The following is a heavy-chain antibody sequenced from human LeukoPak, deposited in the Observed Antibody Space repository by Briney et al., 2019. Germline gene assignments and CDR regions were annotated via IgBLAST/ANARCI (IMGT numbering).Heavy chain of an antibody. CDR2: INHSGST. V-gene: IGHV4-34*01. CDR3: ARCAAQAAGTILLLRYYYYDGMDV. Sequence: SETLSLTCAVYGGSFSGYYWSWIRQPPGKGLDWIGEINHSGSTNYNPSLKSRVTISVDTSKNQFSLKLSSVTAADTAVYYCARCAAQAAGTILLLRYYYYDGMDVWGQGTTVTVSS. CDR1: GGSFSGYY. J-gene: IGHJ6*02. D-gene: IGHD6-13*01.